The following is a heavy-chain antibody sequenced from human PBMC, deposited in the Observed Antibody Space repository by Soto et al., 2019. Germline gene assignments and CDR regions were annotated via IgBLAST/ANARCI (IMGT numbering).Heavy chain of an antibody. CDR1: GYTFTSYG. J-gene: IGHJ4*02. Sequence: QVQLVQSGAEVKKPGASVKVSCKASGYTFTSYGISWVRQAPGQGLEWMGWINAYNGNTKYAQKLQGRVTMTTDTSTGTAYRELRSLRSDDTAVYYCARDPALGGPFDYWGQGTLVTVSS. V-gene: IGHV1-18*01. D-gene: IGHD3-16*01. CDR3: ARDPALGGPFDY. CDR2: INAYNGNT.